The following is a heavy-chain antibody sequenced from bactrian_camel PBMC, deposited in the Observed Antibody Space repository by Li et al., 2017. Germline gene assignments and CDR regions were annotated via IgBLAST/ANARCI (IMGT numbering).Heavy chain of an antibody. D-gene: IGHD7*01. CDR2: MDLNAGTS. CDR3: AAGTSFGGQRFDERRYAH. V-gene: IGHV3-3*01. J-gene: IGHJ4*01. Sequence: VQLVESGGGSVQVGGSLNLSCTASGYSFRMFAMGWFRQVPGKEKREGVAQMDLNAGTSGYADSVKGRFTISRDTSEKTVYRQTVYLQMNNLKPEDTGTYFCAAGTSFGGQRFDERRYAHWGQGTQVTVS. CDR1: GYSFRMFA.